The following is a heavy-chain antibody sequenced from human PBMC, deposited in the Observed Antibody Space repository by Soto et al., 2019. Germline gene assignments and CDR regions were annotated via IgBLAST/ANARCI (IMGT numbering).Heavy chain of an antibody. CDR1: GLTFSSYA. CDR2: ISGSGGSK. J-gene: IGHJ6*03. D-gene: IGHD5-12*01. V-gene: IGHV3-23*01. CDR3: AKAVVGYSGYYYYMDV. Sequence: PGGALRLSCAAPGLTFSSYAMSWVRQAPGKGLEWVSAISGSGGSKYYVDSVKGRFTISRDNSKNTLYLQMNSLRAEDTAVYYCAKAVVGYSGYYYYMDVWGKGTTVTVSS.